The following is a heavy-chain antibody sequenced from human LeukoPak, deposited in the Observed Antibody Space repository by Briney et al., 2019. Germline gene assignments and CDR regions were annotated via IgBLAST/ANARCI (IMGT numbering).Heavy chain of an antibody. CDR3: ARGVIYDSSGYYLYYFDY. CDR2: IYHSGST. CDR1: GGSISSGGYS. J-gene: IGHJ4*02. V-gene: IGHV4-30-2*01. Sequence: PSQTLSLTCAVSGGSISSGGYSWSWIRQPPGKGLEWIGYIYHSGSTYYNPSLKSRVTISVDRSKNQFSPKLSSVTAADTAVYYCARGVIYDSSGYYLYYFDYWGQGTLVTVSS. D-gene: IGHD3-22*01.